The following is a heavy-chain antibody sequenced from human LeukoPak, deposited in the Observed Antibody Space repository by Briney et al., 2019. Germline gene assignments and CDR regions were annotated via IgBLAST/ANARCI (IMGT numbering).Heavy chain of an antibody. CDR3: ARDRSRYSYGWGSAFDI. V-gene: IGHV3-21*01. CDR2: ITSSGRYI. Sequence: GGSLRLSCAASGFTFSSYSMNWVRQAPGKGLEWVSSITSSGRYIYYADSVKGRFTISRDNSENSLYLQMDSLTAEDTAVYYCARDRSRYSYGWGSAFDIWGQGTMVTVSS. J-gene: IGHJ3*02. D-gene: IGHD5-18*01. CDR1: GFTFSSYS.